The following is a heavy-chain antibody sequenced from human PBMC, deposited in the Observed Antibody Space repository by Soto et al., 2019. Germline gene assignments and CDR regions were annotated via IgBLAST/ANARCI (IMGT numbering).Heavy chain of an antibody. CDR2: IYYSGST. V-gene: IGHV4-39*01. Sequence: SETLSLTCTVSGGSISSSSYYWGWIRQPPGKGLEWIGSIYYSGSTYYNPSLKSRVTISVDTSKNQFSLKLSSVTAADTAVYYCARHADYGDYKGYYFDYWGQGTLVTVSS. J-gene: IGHJ4*02. CDR3: ARHADYGDYKGYYFDY. D-gene: IGHD4-17*01. CDR1: GGSISSSSYY.